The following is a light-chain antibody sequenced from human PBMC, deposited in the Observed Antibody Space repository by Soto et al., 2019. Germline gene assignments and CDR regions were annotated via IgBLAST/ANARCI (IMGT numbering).Light chain of an antibody. CDR2: DAS. Sequence: EIVMTQSPATLSVSPGDRATLSCRASQSVDNDLAWYQQKPGQPPRLLIYDASTRATAIPPRFSGSGSGTDFTLSVSGLETEDFATYYCQQRTNSPPWTFGQGTRVELK. V-gene: IGKV3-11*01. CDR1: QSVDND. CDR3: QQRTNSPPWT. J-gene: IGKJ1*01.